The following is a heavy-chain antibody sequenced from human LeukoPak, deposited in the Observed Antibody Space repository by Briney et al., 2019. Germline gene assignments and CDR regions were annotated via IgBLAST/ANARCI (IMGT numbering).Heavy chain of an antibody. J-gene: IGHJ6*03. CDR1: GGTFSSYA. CDR3: ARASAYCSITSGSYYNYMDF. D-gene: IGHD2-2*01. CDR2: IIPIFGTA. V-gene: IGHV1-69*05. Sequence: SVKVSCKASGGTFSSYAISWVRQAPGQGLEWMGGIIPIFGTANYAQKFQGRVTITTDESTSTAYMELSSLRSEETAVYYCARASAYCSITSGSYYNYMDFGAKGPRSPSP.